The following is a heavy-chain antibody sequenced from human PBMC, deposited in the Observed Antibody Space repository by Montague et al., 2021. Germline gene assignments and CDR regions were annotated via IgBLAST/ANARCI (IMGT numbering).Heavy chain of an antibody. CDR2: IYYSGNS. CDR1: GASITSNIYY. D-gene: IGHD6-13*01. J-gene: IGHJ5*02. CDR3: AGVFSSWYVGWFDP. Sequence: SETLSLTCTVSGASITSNIYYWGWTRQSPGKGLEWIGSIYYSGNSFYQPSLKSRITMAVDTSKNQFSLKLSSVTAADTAIYYCAGVFSSWYVGWFDPWGQGTLVTVSS. V-gene: IGHV4-39*07.